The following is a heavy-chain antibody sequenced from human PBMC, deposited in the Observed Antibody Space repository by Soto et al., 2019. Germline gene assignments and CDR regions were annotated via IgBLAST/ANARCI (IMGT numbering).Heavy chain of an antibody. CDR1: GGTFNTYT. CDR2: VLPILGSI. CDR3: GRIPRYSFPTSDPLDN. D-gene: IGHD3-16*02. Sequence: QVHLVQSGAELKQPGSSVTVSCKASGGTFNTYTFSWVRQVPGQGLEWMGSVLPILGSINYAPEFQGRLSISADQSSTTVYMELSSLTSQGTATYYCGRIPRYSFPTSDPLDNWGQGTLVTVSS. V-gene: IGHV1-69*08. J-gene: IGHJ4*02.